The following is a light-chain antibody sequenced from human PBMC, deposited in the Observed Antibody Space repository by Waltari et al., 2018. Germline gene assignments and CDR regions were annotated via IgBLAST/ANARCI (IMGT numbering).Light chain of an antibody. J-gene: IGLJ1*01. Sequence: QSALTQPPSASGSPGQSVTISCPGTSSDVGGYNYVPWYQQHPGKAPKLMIYEVNERPSGVPDRFSGSKSGNTASLTVSGLQAEDEADYYCSSYAGSNYYVFGTGTKVTVL. CDR2: EVN. CDR3: SSYAGSNYYV. CDR1: SSDVGGYNY. V-gene: IGLV2-8*01.